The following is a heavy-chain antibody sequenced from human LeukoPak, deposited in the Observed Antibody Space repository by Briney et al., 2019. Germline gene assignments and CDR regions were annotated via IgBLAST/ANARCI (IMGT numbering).Heavy chain of an antibody. J-gene: IGHJ4*02. V-gene: IGHV4-34*01. CDR2: INHSGST. Sequence: SETLSLTCAVYGGSFSGYYWSWIRQPPGKGLEWIGEINHSGSTNYNPSLKSRVTISVDTSKNQFSLKLSSVTAADTAVYYCASGGVSSSSSQVFDYWGQGTLVTVSS. CDR1: GGSFSGYY. CDR3: ASGGVSSSSSQVFDY. D-gene: IGHD6-6*01.